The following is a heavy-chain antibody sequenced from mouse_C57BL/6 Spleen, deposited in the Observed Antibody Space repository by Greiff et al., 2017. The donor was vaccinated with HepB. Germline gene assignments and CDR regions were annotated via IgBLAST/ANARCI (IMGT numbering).Heavy chain of an antibody. CDR2: IYPGDGDT. CDR3: ARRDGNFPMDY. V-gene: IGHV1-82*01. CDR1: GYAFSSSW. D-gene: IGHD2-1*01. J-gene: IGHJ4*01. Sequence: QVQLQHSGPELVKPGASVKISCKASGYAFSSSWMNWVKQRPGKGLEWIGRIYPGDGDTNYNGKFKGKATLTADKSSSTAYMQLSSLTSEDSAVYFCARRDGNFPMDYWGQGTSVTVSS.